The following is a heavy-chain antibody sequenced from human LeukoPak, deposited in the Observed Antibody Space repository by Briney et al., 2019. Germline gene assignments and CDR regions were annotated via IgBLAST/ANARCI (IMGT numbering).Heavy chain of an antibody. CDR2: TYYSGST. V-gene: IGHV4-59*01. CDR3: AREAVAGPIFDY. D-gene: IGHD6-19*01. Sequence: PSETLSLTCTVSGGSISGYYWSWILQPPGKGLEWIGYTYYSGSTNYNPSLKSRVTISVDTSKNQFSLKLSSVTAADTAVYYCAREAVAGPIFDYWGQGTLVTVSS. CDR1: GGSISGYY. J-gene: IGHJ4*02.